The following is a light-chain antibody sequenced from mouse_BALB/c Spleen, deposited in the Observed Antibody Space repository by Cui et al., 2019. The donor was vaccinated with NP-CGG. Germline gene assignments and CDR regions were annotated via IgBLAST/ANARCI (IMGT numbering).Light chain of an antibody. Sequence: QAVVTQVSALTTSPGETVTLNCRYSTGAVTTSNYANWVQEKPDHLFTGLIGGTNNRAPGVPARFSGSLIGDKAALTITGTQTEDEAIYFCALWYSNHWMFGGGTKLTVL. V-gene: IGLV1*01. CDR1: TGAVTTSNY. J-gene: IGLJ1*01. CDR2: GTN. CDR3: ALWYSNHWM.